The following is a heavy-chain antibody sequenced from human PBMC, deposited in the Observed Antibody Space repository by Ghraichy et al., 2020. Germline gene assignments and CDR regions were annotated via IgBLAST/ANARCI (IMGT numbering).Heavy chain of an antibody. CDR2: ISGDGSKT. V-gene: IGHV3-43D*04. CDR1: GFVFHNYA. D-gene: IGHD6-13*01. Sequence: GGSLRLSCAASGFVFHNYAMHWVRQPPGKSLEWVSLISGDGSKTSYGVSVKGRFTISRDHSKQSVSLHRNSLRPEDTALYFCAKDIYPPQYSSTWFGIDYWDHGTVVSVSS. J-gene: IGHJ4*01. CDR3: AKDIYPPQYSSTWFGIDY.